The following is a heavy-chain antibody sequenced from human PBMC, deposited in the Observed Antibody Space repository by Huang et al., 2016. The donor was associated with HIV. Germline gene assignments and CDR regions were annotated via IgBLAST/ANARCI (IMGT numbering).Heavy chain of an antibody. J-gene: IGHJ3*02. CDR1: GGSFSGYY. CDR3: ARERMMSWLDDHDAFDI. Sequence: QVQLQQWGAGLLKPSETLSLTCAVYGGSFSGYYWSWIRQSPGQGLEWIGEINHSGSTNDHPSLKSRLTISVDTSKNQFALKLSSVTAADTAVYYCARERMMSWLDDHDAFDIWGQGTMVTVSS. D-gene: IGHD1-1*01. V-gene: IGHV4-34*01. CDR2: INHSGST.